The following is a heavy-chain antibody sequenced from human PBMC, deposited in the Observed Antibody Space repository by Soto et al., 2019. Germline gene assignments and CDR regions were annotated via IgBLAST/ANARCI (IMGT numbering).Heavy chain of an antibody. CDR2: ISGAGGNT. J-gene: IGHJ5*02. CDR1: GFAFGAYA. V-gene: IGHV3-23*01. Sequence: EVQLLESGGGLVQPGGSLRLSCAASGFAFGAYAMTWVRQAPGKGLEWVSVISGAGGNTYYADSVKGRFTVCRDNSKKMLYLEMNSLRVEDTAIYYCAKNPVPQLLPSWWFDPWGQGTRVTVSS. CDR3: AKNPVPQLLPSWWFDP. D-gene: IGHD2-2*01.